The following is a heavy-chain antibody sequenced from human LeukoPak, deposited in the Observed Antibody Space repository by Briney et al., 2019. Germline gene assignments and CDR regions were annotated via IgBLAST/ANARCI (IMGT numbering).Heavy chain of an antibody. CDR1: GGSISSGSYY. J-gene: IGHJ5*02. CDR3: ARECPNWFDP. D-gene: IGHD5/OR15-5a*01. CDR2: IYTSGPT. V-gene: IGHV4-61*02. Sequence: PSETLSLTCTISGGSISSGSYYWSWIRQPAGKGLEWIGRIYTSGPTTYNPSLNSRVTISLDTSKNQFPLKLSSVTAADTAVYYCARECPNWFDPWGQGTLVTVSS.